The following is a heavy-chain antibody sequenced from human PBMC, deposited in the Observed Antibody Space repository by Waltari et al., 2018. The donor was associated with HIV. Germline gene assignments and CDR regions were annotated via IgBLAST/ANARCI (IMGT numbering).Heavy chain of an antibody. CDR1: GYTFTSYY. CDR3: ARNRVEGPLYYYYGMDV. CDR2: INPSGGST. Sequence: QVQLVQSGAEVKKPGASVKVSCKASGYTFTSYYMHWVRQAPGQGLEWMGIINPSGGSTSYAQKFQGRVTMTRDTSTSTVYMELSSLRSEDTAVYYCARNRVEGPLYYYYGMDVWGQGTTVTVSS. J-gene: IGHJ6*02. D-gene: IGHD1-1*01. V-gene: IGHV1-46*01.